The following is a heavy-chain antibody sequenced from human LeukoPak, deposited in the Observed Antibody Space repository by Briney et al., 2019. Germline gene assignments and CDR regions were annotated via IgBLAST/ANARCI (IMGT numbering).Heavy chain of an antibody. V-gene: IGHV4-59*08. J-gene: IGHJ6*02. CDR3: ARHQNRYGSGSYTLYYYYGMDV. Sequence: SETLSLTCTVSGGSISSYYWSWIRQPPGKGLEWIGYIYYSGSTNYNPPLKSRVTISVDTSKNQFSLKLSSVTAADTAVYYCARHQNRYGSGSYTLYYYYGMDVWGQGTTVTVSS. D-gene: IGHD3-10*01. CDR1: GGSISSYY. CDR2: IYYSGST.